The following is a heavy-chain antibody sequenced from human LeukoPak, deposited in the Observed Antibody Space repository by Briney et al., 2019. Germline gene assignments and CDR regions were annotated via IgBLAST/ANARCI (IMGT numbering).Heavy chain of an antibody. CDR2: ISGSGGST. CDR1: GFTFSSYA. V-gene: IGHV3-23*01. Sequence: GGSLRLSCAASGFTFSSYAMSWVRQAPGKGLEWVSAISGSGGSTYYADSVKGRFTISRDNSKNTLYLQMNSLRAEDTAVYYCATYCSSTSCLPTPTLDMWGQGTMVTVSS. CDR3: ATYCSSTSCLPTPTLDM. D-gene: IGHD2-2*01. J-gene: IGHJ3*02.